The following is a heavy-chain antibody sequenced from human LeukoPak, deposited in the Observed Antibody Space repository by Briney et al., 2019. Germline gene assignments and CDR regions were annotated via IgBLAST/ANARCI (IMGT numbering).Heavy chain of an antibody. CDR1: GFTFSSYA. CDR2: ISYDGSNK. V-gene: IGHV3-30-3*01. D-gene: IGHD6-19*01. J-gene: IGHJ4*02. Sequence: GGSLRLSCAASGFTFSSYAMHWVRQAPGKGLEWVAVISYDGSNKYYADSVKGRFTISRDNSKNTLYLQMNSLRAEDTAVYYCARDCDSSDLDYWGQGTLVTVSS. CDR3: ARDCDSSDLDY.